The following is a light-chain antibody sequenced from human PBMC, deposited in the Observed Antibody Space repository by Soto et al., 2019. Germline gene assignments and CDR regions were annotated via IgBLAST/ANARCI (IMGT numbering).Light chain of an antibody. Sequence: QSVLTQPPSESGTPGQRVTISCSGSSSNIGSNTVNWYQQLPGTAPKLLIYSNNQRPSGVPDRFSGSKSGTSASLAISGLQSEDEADYYCAAWDDSLNGLVFGTGTKVTVL. CDR2: SNN. CDR1: SSNIGSNT. CDR3: AAWDDSLNGLV. V-gene: IGLV1-44*01. J-gene: IGLJ1*01.